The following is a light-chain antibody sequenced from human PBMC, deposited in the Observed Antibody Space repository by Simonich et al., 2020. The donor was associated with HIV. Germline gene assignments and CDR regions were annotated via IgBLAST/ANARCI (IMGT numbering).Light chain of an antibody. J-gene: IGKJ3*01. V-gene: IGKV4-1*01. CDR2: WAA. Sequence: DIVMTQSPDSLVVSLGERATINCKSSQSVLYTSNNKTYLAWYHQKPGQPPKLIIYWAATRESGVPDRCSGSGSGTDFTLTIGSLQAEDVAVYYCQQYYSSPPTFGPGTKVDIK. CDR3: QQYYSSPPT. CDR1: QSVLYTSNNKTY.